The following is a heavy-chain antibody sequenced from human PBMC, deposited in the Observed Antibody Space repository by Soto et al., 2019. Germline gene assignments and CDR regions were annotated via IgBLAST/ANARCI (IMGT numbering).Heavy chain of an antibody. J-gene: IGHJ6*02. Sequence: GGSLRLSCAVSGFTITTYWMIWVRQAPGKGLEWVASANPDGSEKHYVDSVKGRFSISRDNAKNSMYLQMNSLRAEDTAVYYCAKVLDYGDDPIYYGMDVWGQGTTVTVSS. V-gene: IGHV3-7*02. CDR3: AKVLDYGDDPIYYGMDV. CDR1: GFTITTYW. D-gene: IGHD4-17*01. CDR2: ANPDGSEK.